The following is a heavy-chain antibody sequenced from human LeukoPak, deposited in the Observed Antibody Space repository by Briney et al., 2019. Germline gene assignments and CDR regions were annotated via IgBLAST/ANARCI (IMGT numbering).Heavy chain of an antibody. CDR2: INPNSGGT. D-gene: IGHD6-19*01. Sequence: ASVKVSFKASGYTFTGYYMHWVRQAPGQGLEWMGWINPNSGGTNYAQKFQGRVTMTRDTSISTAYMELSRLRSDDTAVYYCARGIAVAGKAWYFDLWGRGTLVTVSS. V-gene: IGHV1-2*02. J-gene: IGHJ2*01. CDR3: ARGIAVAGKAWYFDL. CDR1: GYTFTGYY.